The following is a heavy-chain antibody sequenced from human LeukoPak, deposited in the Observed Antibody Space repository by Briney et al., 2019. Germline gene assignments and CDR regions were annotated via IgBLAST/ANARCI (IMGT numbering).Heavy chain of an antibody. CDR1: GFTFSTYG. CDR3: ARGALYYDFWRTGEDY. CDR2: IWYDGSNK. D-gene: IGHD3-3*01. V-gene: IGHV3-33*01. Sequence: GRSLRLSCAASGFTFSTYGMHWVRQAPGKGLEWVAVIWYDGSNKYNADSVKGRFTISRDNSQNTLYLRMNSLRAEDTAVYYCARGALYYDFWRTGEDYWGQGTLVTVSS. J-gene: IGHJ4*02.